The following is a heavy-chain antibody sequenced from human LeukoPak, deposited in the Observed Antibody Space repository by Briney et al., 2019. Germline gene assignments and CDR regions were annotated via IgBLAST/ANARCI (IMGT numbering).Heavy chain of an antibody. CDR2: INPSGDST. Sequence: ASVKVSCKASGYAFTSNHIHCVRQAPGQGLEWMGVINPSGDSTSYAQKFQGRVTMTRDTSTSTVYMELSSLRSEDTAIYYCAKLAASETGEGSWGQGTLVTVSS. V-gene: IGHV1-46*01. CDR1: GYAFTSNH. J-gene: IGHJ5*02. CDR3: AKLAASETGEGS. D-gene: IGHD6-13*01.